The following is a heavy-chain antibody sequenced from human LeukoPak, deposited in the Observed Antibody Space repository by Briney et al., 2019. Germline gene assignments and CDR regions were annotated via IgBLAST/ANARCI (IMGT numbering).Heavy chain of an antibody. D-gene: IGHD3-3*01. Sequence: GGSLRLSCAASGFTFSSYAMSWVRQAPGKGLEWVSAISGSGGSTYYADSVKGRFTISRDNSKNTLYLQMISLRAEDTAVYYCAKDNGIYDFWSGYYPIFDYWGQGTLVTVSS. V-gene: IGHV3-23*01. CDR3: AKDNGIYDFWSGYYPIFDY. CDR2: ISGSGGST. J-gene: IGHJ4*02. CDR1: GFTFSSYA.